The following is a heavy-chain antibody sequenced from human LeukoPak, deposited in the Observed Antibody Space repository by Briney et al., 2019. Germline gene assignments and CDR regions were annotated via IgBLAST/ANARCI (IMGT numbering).Heavy chain of an antibody. CDR3: ARDYWWNYDY. CDR1: GFTFSDYA. CDR2: ISKDGSDK. J-gene: IGHJ4*02. V-gene: IGHV3-30-3*01. D-gene: IGHD1-7*01. Sequence: GGSLRPSCAASGFTFSDYAMHWVRQAPGKGLEWVAVISKDGSDKYYPGSVRGRFTISRDNSKNTIYLQMDSLRAEDTAIYYCARDYWWNYDYWGQGTLVTVSS.